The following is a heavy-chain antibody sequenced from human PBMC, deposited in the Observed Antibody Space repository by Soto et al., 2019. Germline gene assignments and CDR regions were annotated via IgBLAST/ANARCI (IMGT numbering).Heavy chain of an antibody. J-gene: IGHJ6*02. CDR2: VSGGSSHT. V-gene: IGHV3-23*01. Sequence: GGSLRLSCAASGFTFSSYVMSWVRQAPGKGLEWVSTVSGGSSHTYYADSVKGRFTISRDNSRNTLFLQMISLLAEYTATYYCTKGPSDYYGMDVWGQGTAVTSP. CDR1: GFTFSSYV. CDR3: TKGPSDYYGMDV.